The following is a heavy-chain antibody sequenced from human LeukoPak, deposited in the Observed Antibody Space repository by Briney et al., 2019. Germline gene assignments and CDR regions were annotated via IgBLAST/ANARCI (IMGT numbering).Heavy chain of an antibody. CDR2: IIPVLNIT. D-gene: IGHD5-18*01. J-gene: IGHJ6*02. V-gene: IGHV1-69*04. CDR1: GGTFSTSA. Sequence: SVKVSCKTSGGTFSTSATTWVRQAPGQGLEWMGRIIPVLNITTYAQRFQGRVTITADTSTSTVYMELSSLRSEETAVYYCARDQGLTAPPPYGLDVWGQGTTVIVSS. CDR3: ARDQGLTAPPPYGLDV.